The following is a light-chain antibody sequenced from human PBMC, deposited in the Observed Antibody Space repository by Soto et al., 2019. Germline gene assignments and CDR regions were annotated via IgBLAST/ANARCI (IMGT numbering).Light chain of an antibody. J-gene: IGKJ1*01. V-gene: IGKV3D-15*01. CDR1: QSVSSN. CDR3: QQYNNSPQT. CDR2: GAS. Sequence: EIVITQSPATLSVSPGERATLSCSASQSVSSNLAWYQQKPGQAPRLLIYGASTRATGIQARFSGSGSGTDFTLTISSLQSEDFAVYYCQQYNNSPQTFGQGTKVDIK.